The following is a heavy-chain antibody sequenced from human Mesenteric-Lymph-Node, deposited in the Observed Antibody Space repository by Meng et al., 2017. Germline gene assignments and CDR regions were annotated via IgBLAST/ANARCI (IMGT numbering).Heavy chain of an antibody. CDR1: GFSLNNYW. V-gene: IGHV3-74*01. CDR2: IKSDGSSI. J-gene: IGHJ4*02. CDR3: ARDVAY. Sequence: EGQLVESGGGLAQPGGSLRLSCVVSGFSLNNYWMFWVRQGPGKGLVWVARIKSDGSSIDYVDSVKGRFTISRDSSKNTLSLQMNNMRAEDTAVYYCARDVAYWGQGTLVTVSS.